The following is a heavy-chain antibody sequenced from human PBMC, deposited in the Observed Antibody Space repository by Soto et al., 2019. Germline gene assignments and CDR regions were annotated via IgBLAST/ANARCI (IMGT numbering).Heavy chain of an antibody. D-gene: IGHD4-17*01. Sequence: ASVKVSCKASGYTFTAYYMHWVRQAPGQGLEWMGWINPNSGGTYHAQNFQGRVTMTRDTSTTTAYMELASLRSDDTAVYYCATGGGRDYNGLYRWGQGTLVTVSS. V-gene: IGHV1-2*02. CDR2: INPNSGGT. J-gene: IGHJ4*03. CDR3: ATGGGRDYNGLYR. CDR1: GYTFTAYY.